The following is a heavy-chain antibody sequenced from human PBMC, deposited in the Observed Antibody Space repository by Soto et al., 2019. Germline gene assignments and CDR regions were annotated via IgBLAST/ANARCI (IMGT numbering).Heavy chain of an antibody. V-gene: IGHV4-4*02. CDR1: GGSISSSDW. CDR2: IYHSGNT. D-gene: IGHD4-17*01. J-gene: IGHJ6*02. CDR3: ARDPGDGDYEGYYYYGMDV. Sequence: QVQLQESGPGLVKPSGTLSLTCAVSGGSISSSDWWSWVRQPPGKGPEWIGEIYHSGNTNYNPSLKSRVTISLDKSKNQFSLKLSSVTAADTAVYYCARDPGDGDYEGYYYYGMDVWGQGTTVTVSS.